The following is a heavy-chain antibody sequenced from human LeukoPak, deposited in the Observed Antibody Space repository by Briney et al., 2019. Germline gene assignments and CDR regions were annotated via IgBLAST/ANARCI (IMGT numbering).Heavy chain of an antibody. CDR1: GVSISSSY. CDR2: IHHTGNT. J-gene: IGHJ4*02. D-gene: IGHD2/OR15-2a*01. V-gene: IGHV4-59*01. CDR3: AKYGQYNFDY. Sequence: SETLSLTCTVSGVSISSSYWSWIRQPPGKGLEWIGFIHHTGNTNHNPSLKNRVTISVDTSKNQFSLKLSSVTAADTAIYYCAKYGQYNFDYWGQGTLVTVSS.